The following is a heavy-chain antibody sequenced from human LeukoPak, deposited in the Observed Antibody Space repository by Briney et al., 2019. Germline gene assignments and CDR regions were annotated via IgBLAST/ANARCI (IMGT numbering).Heavy chain of an antibody. D-gene: IGHD6-19*01. Sequence: ASVKVSCKTSGYSENFYGITWVRQAPGQGLEWMGWINPNSGGTNYAQKFQGRATITRNTSISTAYMELSSLRSEDTAVYYCARGGSSGWFDYYYYYYMDVWGKGTTVTVSS. CDR1: GYSENFYG. CDR2: INPNSGGT. V-gene: IGHV1-8*01. CDR3: ARGGSSGWFDYYYYYYMDV. J-gene: IGHJ6*03.